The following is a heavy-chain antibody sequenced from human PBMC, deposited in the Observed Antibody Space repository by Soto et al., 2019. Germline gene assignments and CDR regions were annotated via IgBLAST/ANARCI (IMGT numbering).Heavy chain of an antibody. J-gene: IGHJ6*02. V-gene: IGHV1-69*12. CDR3: ARVPYGAVRNYYGMDV. CDR2: IIPIFGTA. CDR1: GGTFSSYA. Sequence: QVQLVQSGAEVKKPGSSVMVSCKASGGTFSSYAISWVRQAPGQGLEWMGGIIPIFGTATYAQKFQGRVTITADESTSTAYMELSSLRSEDTAVYCCARVPYGAVRNYYGMDVWGQGTTVTVSS. D-gene: IGHD4-17*01.